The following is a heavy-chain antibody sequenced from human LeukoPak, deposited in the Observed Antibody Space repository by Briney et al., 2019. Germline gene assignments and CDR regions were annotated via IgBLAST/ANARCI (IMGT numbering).Heavy chain of an antibody. CDR2: IYPGDSDT. CDR3: ARPRLKGGSWDAFDI. V-gene: IGHV5-51*01. CDR1: GYTFTSYW. Sequence: GESLKISCKSSGYTFTSYWIGLVRQMPGKGLELMGIIYPGDSDTRYSPSFQGQVTISADKPIITAYLQWSSLKASDNAMYYCARPRLKGGSWDAFDIWGQGTMVTVSS. J-gene: IGHJ3*02. D-gene: IGHD6-13*01.